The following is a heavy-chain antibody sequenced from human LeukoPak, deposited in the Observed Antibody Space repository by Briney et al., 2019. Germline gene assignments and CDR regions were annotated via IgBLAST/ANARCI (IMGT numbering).Heavy chain of an antibody. V-gene: IGHV4-4*07. CDR3: ARLKNYASGP. J-gene: IGHJ5*02. D-gene: IGHD1-7*01. CDR2: IEVSGNI. Sequence: SETLSLTCIVSGGSITGDYWSWIRQPAGEGLNWLGLIEVSGNIDYNPSLKGRVTMSRDKSKNDFSLKLSSVPAADTAVYYCARLKNYASGPWGQGILVSAS. CDR1: GGSITGDY.